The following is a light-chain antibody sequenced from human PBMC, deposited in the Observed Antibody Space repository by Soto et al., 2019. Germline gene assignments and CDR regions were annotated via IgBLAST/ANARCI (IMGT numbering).Light chain of an antibody. CDR2: DAS. CDR1: QSVSSY. CDR3: QQRSNWLFT. J-gene: IGKJ3*01. Sequence: EIVLTXXPXTLSLSPGERATLSCRASQSVSSYLAWYQQKPGQAPRLLIYDASNRATGIPARFSGSGSGTDFPLTISSLEPEDFAVYYCQQRSNWLFTFGPGTKVDIK. V-gene: IGKV3-11*01.